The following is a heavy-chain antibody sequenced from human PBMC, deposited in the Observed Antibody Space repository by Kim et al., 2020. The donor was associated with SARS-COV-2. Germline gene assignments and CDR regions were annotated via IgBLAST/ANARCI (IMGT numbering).Heavy chain of an antibody. CDR1: GYSFTNCW. J-gene: IGHJ3*02. D-gene: IGHD5-12*01. Sequence: GESLKISCKGSGYSFTNCWIGWVRQMPGKGLEWVGIIYPGDSDTRYGPSFQGQVTISADKSISTAYLQWSSLKASDTAIYYCARHSERGYPFYIWGQGTMVTVSS. CDR3: ARHSERGYPFYI. V-gene: IGHV5-51*01. CDR2: IYPGDSDT.